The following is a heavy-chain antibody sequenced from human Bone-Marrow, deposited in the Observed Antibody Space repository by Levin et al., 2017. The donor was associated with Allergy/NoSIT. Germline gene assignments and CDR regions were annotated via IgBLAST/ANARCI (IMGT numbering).Heavy chain of an antibody. D-gene: IGHD3-22*01. V-gene: IGHV3-9*01. J-gene: IGHJ5*02. CDR1: GFTFGDYA. Sequence: GGSLRLSCAASGFTFGDYAMHWVRQVPGKGLEWVSGISWNSGSLGYAESVKGRLTISRDNAKNSLYLQMSSLRPEDTALYFCTKDSHYYYDSIGNWFDRWGQGPLVTVSS. CDR2: ISWNSGSL. CDR3: TKDSHYYYDSIGNWFDR.